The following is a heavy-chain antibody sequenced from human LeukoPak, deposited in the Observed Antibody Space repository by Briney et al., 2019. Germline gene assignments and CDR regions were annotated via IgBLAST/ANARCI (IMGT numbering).Heavy chain of an antibody. CDR1: GGTFSSYA. V-gene: IGHV1-69*04. CDR3: ARGYAIPYSSGWYGNH. D-gene: IGHD6-19*01. Sequence: SVKVSCKASGGTFSSYAISWVRQAPGQGLEWMGRIIPIFGIANYAQKFQGRVTITAEKSTSTAYMELSSLRSEDTAVYYCARGYAIPYSSGWYGNHWGQGTLVTVSS. J-gene: IGHJ5*02. CDR2: IIPIFGIA.